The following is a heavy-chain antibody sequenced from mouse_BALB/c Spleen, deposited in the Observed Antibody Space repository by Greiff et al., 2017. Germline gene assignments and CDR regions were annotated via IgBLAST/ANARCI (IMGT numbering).Heavy chain of an antibody. V-gene: IGHV14-3*02. CDR2: IDPANGNT. J-gene: IGHJ1*01. Sequence: VQLKQSGAELVKPGASVKLSCTASGFNIKDTYMHWVKQRPEQGLEWIGRIDPANGNTKYDPKFQGKATITADTSSNTAYLQLSSLTSEDTAVYYCARGLLRLPFDVWGAGTTVTVSS. CDR1: GFNIKDTY. D-gene: IGHD1-2*01. CDR3: ARGLLRLPFDV.